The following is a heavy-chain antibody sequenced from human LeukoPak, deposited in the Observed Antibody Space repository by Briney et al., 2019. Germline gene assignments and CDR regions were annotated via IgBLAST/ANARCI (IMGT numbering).Heavy chain of an antibody. J-gene: IGHJ4*02. CDR2: IYTSGST. CDR1: GGSISSYY. Sequence: SETLSLTCTVSGGSISSYYWSWIRQPAGKGLEWIGRIYTSGSTNYNPSLKSRVTMSVDTSKNQFSLKLSSVTAADTAVYYCARVLHNRNYDGSTYYGYWGQGTLVTVSS. D-gene: IGHD3-22*01. V-gene: IGHV4-4*07. CDR3: ARVLHNRNYDGSTYYGY.